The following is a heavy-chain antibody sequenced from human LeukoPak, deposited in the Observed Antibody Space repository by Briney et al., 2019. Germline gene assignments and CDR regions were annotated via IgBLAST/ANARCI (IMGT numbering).Heavy chain of an antibody. V-gene: IGHV4-34*01. CDR3: ARGRYGDYRWVYCYYGMDV. D-gene: IGHD4-17*01. CDR1: GGSFSGYY. Sequence: SETLSLTCAVYGGSFSGYYWSWIRQPPGKGLEWIGEINHSGSTNYNPSLKSRVTISVDTSKNQFSLKLSSVTAADTAVYYCARGRYGDYRWVYCYYGMDVWGQGTTVTVSS. CDR2: INHSGST. J-gene: IGHJ6*02.